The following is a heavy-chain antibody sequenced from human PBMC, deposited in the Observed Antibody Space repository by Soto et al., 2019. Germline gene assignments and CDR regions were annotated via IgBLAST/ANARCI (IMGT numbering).Heavy chain of an antibody. CDR3: AKPLPAGWYYYGMDV. CDR2: ISYDGSNK. V-gene: IGHV3-30*18. J-gene: IGHJ6*02. CDR1: GFTFSSYG. Sequence: PGGSLRLSCAASGFTFSSYGMHWVRQAPGKGLEWVAVISYDGSNKYYADSVKGRFTISRDNSRNTLYLQMNSLRAEDTAVYYCAKPLPAGWYYYGMDVWGQGTTVTVSS.